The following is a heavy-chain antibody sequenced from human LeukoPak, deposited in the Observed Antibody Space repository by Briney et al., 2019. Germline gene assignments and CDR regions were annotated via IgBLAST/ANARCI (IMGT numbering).Heavy chain of an antibody. CDR3: ARGIIGYYFDY. CDR1: GYTFTIYG. V-gene: IGHV1-18*01. D-gene: IGHD2-15*01. CDR2: ISAYGNT. J-gene: IGHJ4*02. Sequence: GASVNVSFKTSGYTFTIYGISWVRQAPGQGLEWMGLISAYGNTNYAQNLQGRVTMTTDTSTSTAYRELRSLRSDDTAVYYCARGIIGYYFDYWGQGTLVTVSS.